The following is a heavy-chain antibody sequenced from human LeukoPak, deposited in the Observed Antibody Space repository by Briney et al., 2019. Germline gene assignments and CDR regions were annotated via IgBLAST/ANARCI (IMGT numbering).Heavy chain of an antibody. J-gene: IGHJ4*02. V-gene: IGHV5-51*01. Sequence: PGESLKISCKGSGYSFTSYWIGWVRQMPGKGLEWMGIIYPGDSDTRYSPSFQGQVTISADKSISTAYLQWSSLKASDTAMYYCARQKGFSGSYPACFDYWGQGTLVTVSS. CDR2: IYPGDSDT. CDR3: ARQKGFSGSYPACFDY. D-gene: IGHD1-26*01. CDR1: GYSFTSYW.